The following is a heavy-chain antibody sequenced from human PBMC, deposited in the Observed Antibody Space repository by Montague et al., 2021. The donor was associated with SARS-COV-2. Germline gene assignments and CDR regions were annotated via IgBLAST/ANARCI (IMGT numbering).Heavy chain of an antibody. CDR2: INHSGST. CDR1: GGSLSGYY. J-gene: IGHJ3*02. Sequence: SETLSLTCAVYGGSLSGYYWARIRQTPAKGLEWIGEINHSGSTNYNPSLKSRLTISVDTPKKQFSLKVNSVTAADTAVYYCAKDGEALAWGTFDIWDQGTMVTVSS. V-gene: IGHV4-34*01. CDR3: AKDGEALAWGTFDI. D-gene: IGHD3-10*01.